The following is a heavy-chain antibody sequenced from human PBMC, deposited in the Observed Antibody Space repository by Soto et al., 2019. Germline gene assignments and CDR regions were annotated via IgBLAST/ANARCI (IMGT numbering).Heavy chain of an antibody. CDR2: IIPIFGTA. J-gene: IGHJ6*02. D-gene: IGHD3-22*01. Sequence: QVQLVQSGAEVKKPGSSVKVSCKASGGTFSSYAISWVRQAPGQGLEWMGGIIPIFGTANYAQKFQGRVTITADESTSTAYMELSSLRSEDTAVYYCARDESRITMRTRAYYYGMDVWGQGTTVTVSS. CDR1: GGTFSSYA. V-gene: IGHV1-69*12. CDR3: ARDESRITMRTRAYYYGMDV.